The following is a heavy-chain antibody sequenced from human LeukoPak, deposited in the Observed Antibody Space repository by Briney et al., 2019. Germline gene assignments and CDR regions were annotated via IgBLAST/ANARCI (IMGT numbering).Heavy chain of an antibody. Sequence: GGSLRLSCAASGFIFSRYGMQWDRQAPGKGLEWVAVIWDDGNKKYYADSVKGRFSISRDNSQNMLFLHMNSLRPEDTAVYYCARGRLQLAQYFDYWGQGTLVTVSS. CDR3: ARGRLQLAQYFDY. J-gene: IGHJ4*02. V-gene: IGHV3-33*01. CDR1: GFIFSRYG. D-gene: IGHD6-25*01. CDR2: IWDDGNKK.